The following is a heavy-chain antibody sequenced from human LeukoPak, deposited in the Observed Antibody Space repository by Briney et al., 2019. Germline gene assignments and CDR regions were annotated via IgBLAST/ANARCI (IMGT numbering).Heavy chain of an antibody. CDR3: ASGPLHSFDL. J-gene: IGHJ5*02. CDR1: GGSISSYY. Sequence: PSETLTLTCTVSGGSISSYYWSWIRQPPGQGLEWIGYIYHSGSTDYNPSLKSRVTISVDTSKNQFSLKLSSVTAADTAVYYCASGPLHSFDLLGQGTLVTVSS. CDR2: IYHSGST. V-gene: IGHV4-59*08.